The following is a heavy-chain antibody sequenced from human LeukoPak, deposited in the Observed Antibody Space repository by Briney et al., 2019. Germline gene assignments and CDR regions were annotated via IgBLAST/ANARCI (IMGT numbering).Heavy chain of an antibody. CDR2: IYHSGTT. J-gene: IGHJ6*03. CDR1: GYSIISGYY. Sequence: PSETLSLTCAVSGYSIISGYYWGWFRQPPGKGPEWIGCIYHSGTTYYNPSLKSRVTISVDTSKNQFSLMISSVTSADTAVYYCARPGGSNSPYYYYYMDVWGKGTTVTVSS. D-gene: IGHD6-13*01. CDR3: ARPGGSNSPYYYYYMDV. V-gene: IGHV4-38-2*01.